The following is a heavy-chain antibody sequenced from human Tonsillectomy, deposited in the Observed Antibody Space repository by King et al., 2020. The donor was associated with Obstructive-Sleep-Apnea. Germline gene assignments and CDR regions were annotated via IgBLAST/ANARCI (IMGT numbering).Heavy chain of an antibody. CDR1: GGSISSSNYY. CDR3: ARDRTASVWFGELSVFDF. V-gene: IGHV4-39*07. D-gene: IGHD3-10*01. Sequence: LQLQESGPGLVKPSETLSLTCTVSGGSISSSNYYWGWIRQPPGKGLEWIGSIYYSGSTYYNPSLKSRVTISVDTSKNQFSLNLRSVTAADTAVYYCARDRTASVWFGELSVFDFWGQGTLVTVSS. CDR2: IYYSGST. J-gene: IGHJ4*02.